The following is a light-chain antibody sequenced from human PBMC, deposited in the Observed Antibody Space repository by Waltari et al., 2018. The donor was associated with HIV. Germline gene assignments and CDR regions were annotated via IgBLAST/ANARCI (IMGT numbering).Light chain of an antibody. CDR2: DAS. V-gene: IGKV3-15*01. CDR3: QQYDNWPPGT. J-gene: IGKJ3*01. CDR1: QSVSKS. Sequence: EIVMTQSPATLSASPGARATLSCRTSQSVSKSLAWYQHKPGQAPRLLIYDASTRATGIPARFSGSGSGTVFTLTVSSLQTDDFAVDYCQQYDNWPPGTFGPGTRVEVK.